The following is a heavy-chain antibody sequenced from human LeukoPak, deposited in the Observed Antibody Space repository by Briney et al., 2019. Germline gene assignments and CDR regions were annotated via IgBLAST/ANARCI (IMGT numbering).Heavy chain of an antibody. CDR1: GFTFSSYS. D-gene: IGHD6-19*01. Sequence: TGGSLRLSCAASGFTFSSYSMNWVRQAPGKGLEWVSYISSSSSTTYYADSVKGRFTISRDNSENTLYLQMNSLRAEDTALYYCSNGRTSSGTLQHDYWGQGTLVTVSS. CDR2: ISSSSSTT. CDR3: SNGRTSSGTLQHDY. J-gene: IGHJ4*02. V-gene: IGHV3-48*01.